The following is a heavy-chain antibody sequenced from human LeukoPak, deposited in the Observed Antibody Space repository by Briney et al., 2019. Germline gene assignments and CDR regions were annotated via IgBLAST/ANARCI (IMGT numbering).Heavy chain of an antibody. D-gene: IGHD6-25*01. CDR1: GYTFPRYA. CDR3: ARCPSNTSGRYIFFDF. Sequence: ASVNVSCKRSGYTFPRYAIAWVRQAPGQGLEWMGWVSTYNGDTKYAQNLQGRVTMTRDTSTNTAYMELRSLRSDDTAVYYCARCPSNTSGRYIFFDFWGQGTLVAVSS. CDR2: VSTYNGDT. J-gene: IGHJ4*02. V-gene: IGHV1-18*01.